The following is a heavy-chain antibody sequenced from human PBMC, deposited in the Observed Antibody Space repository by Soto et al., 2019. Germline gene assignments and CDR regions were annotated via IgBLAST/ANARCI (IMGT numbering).Heavy chain of an antibody. CDR2: IYSDGTT. CDR1: GFTVSSNY. Sequence: GCPLRLSCAASGFTVSSNYITWVRQAPGNGLECVSVIYSDGTTYYADSVKGLFTICRDNSKNTLYLQMNIIRAEDTPVYYCARDRYSKSDYKYGMNVLDQGTTVNVTS. V-gene: IGHV3-53*01. CDR3: ARDRYSKSDYKYGMNV. D-gene: IGHD6-13*01. J-gene: IGHJ6*02.